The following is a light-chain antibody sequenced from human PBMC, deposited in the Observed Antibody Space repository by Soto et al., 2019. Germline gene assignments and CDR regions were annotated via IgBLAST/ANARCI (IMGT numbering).Light chain of an antibody. CDR1: QSISSY. J-gene: IGKJ5*01. CDR2: DAS. CDR3: QQRSNWPPIT. Sequence: EIVLTQSPATLSLSPGERATLSCRASQSISSYLAWYQQKPGQAPRLLIYDASNRATGIPARFSGSGSGTDFTLTISRLEPEDCAVYYCQQRSNWPPITFGKGTRLEIK. V-gene: IGKV3-11*01.